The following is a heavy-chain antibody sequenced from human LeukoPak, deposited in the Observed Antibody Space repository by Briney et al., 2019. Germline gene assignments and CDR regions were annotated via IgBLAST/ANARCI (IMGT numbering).Heavy chain of an antibody. CDR2: IRSKANSYAT. D-gene: IGHD6-13*01. CDR1: GFTFSGSA. V-gene: IGHV3-73*01. CDR3: TRAGAAAGTVDY. Sequence: QAGGSLRLSCAASGFTFSGSAMHWVRQASGKGLEWVGRIRSKANSYATAYAASVKGRITISRDDSKNTAYLQMNSLKTEDTAVYYCTRAGAAAGTVDYWGQGTLVTASS. J-gene: IGHJ4*02.